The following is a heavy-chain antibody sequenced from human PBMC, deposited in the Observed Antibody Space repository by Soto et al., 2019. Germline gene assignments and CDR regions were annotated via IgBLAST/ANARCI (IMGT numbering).Heavy chain of an antibody. CDR3: AKVSVVVLAAGDWFDP. D-gene: IGHD2-15*01. V-gene: IGHV3-23*01. CDR2: ISGNSGST. CDR1: GFSFSTYA. Sequence: ESLRLSCAASGFSFSTYAMTGVRQAPGKGLEWVSGISGNSGSTYYADSVKGRFTVSRDNSKNTVYLQMNSLRGDDTAVYYCAKVSVVVLAAGDWFDPWGQGTLVAVSS. J-gene: IGHJ5*02.